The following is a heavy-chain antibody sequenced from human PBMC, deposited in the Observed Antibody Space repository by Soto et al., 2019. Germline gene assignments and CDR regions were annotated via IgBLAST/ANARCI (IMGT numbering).Heavy chain of an antibody. Sequence: LRLSFAASGFTFSSYSMNWVRQAPGKGLEWVSSISSSSSYIYYADSVKGRFTISRDNAKNSLYLQMNSLRAEDTAVYYCARVEYYDFWSGYYGPGWFDPWGQGTLVTVSS. V-gene: IGHV3-21*04. CDR3: ARVEYYDFWSGYYGPGWFDP. CDR2: ISSSSSYI. D-gene: IGHD3-3*01. CDR1: GFTFSSYS. J-gene: IGHJ5*02.